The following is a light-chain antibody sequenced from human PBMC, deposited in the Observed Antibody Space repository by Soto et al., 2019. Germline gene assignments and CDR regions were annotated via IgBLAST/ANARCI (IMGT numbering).Light chain of an antibody. CDR1: QSVRSH. Sequence: DIQMTYSPSSVPASVGDRVTITCLASQSVRSHLNWFQQKPGKAPDLLIYGASTLQFGVPSRFSGSGSGTDFILTISNLQPEDFAIYYCQQSFRTPRTFGQGTKVDI. J-gene: IGKJ1*01. CDR3: QQSFRTPRT. CDR2: GAS. V-gene: IGKV1-39*01.